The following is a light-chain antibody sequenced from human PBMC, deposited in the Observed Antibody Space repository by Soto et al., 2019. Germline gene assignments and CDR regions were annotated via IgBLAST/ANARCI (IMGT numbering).Light chain of an antibody. Sequence: EIVMTQTPATLSVYPGERATLSCRASQSVSGNLAWYQQRPGQAPRVVIYGASTRAAGIPARFSGSGSGTEFTLTISSLQSEDFAVYYCQQYENWPRTFGQGTKVDIK. CDR2: GAS. CDR1: QSVSGN. V-gene: IGKV3-15*01. J-gene: IGKJ1*01. CDR3: QQYENWPRT.